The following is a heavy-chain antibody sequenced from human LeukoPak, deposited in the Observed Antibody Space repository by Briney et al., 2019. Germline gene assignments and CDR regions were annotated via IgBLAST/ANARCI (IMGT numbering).Heavy chain of an antibody. D-gene: IGHD1-26*01. J-gene: IGHJ4*02. CDR3: ARQTATYFDS. V-gene: IGHV5-51*01. Sequence: GESLEISCKGSGFSFTSYWIAWVRQMPGKGLEWMGIIYPYDSGSRYSPSFEGQVTISADKSMSIAYLQLRRLKASDTAMYYCARQTATYFDSWGQGTLVTVST. CDR2: IYPYDSGS. CDR1: GFSFTSYW.